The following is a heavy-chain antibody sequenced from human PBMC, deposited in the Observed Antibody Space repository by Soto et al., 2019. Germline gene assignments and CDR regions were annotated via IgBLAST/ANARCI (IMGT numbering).Heavy chain of an antibody. CDR2: IYYSGST. CDR3: ARQSVYYYGMDV. CDR1: GGSISSGGYY. Sequence: PSDTLSLTCTVSGGSISSGGYYWSWIRQHPGKGLEWIGYIYYSGSTYYNPSLKSRVTISVDTSKNQFSLKLSSVTAADTAVYYCARQSVYYYGMDVWGQGTTVTVSS. V-gene: IGHV4-31*03. J-gene: IGHJ6*02.